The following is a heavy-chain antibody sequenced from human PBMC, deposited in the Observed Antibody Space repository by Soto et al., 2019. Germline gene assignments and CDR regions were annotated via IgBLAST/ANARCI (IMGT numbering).Heavy chain of an antibody. Sequence: VGSLRLSCAASGFNVNSDYMNWVRQTPGKGLEWVASIYSGETAYYADSVRGRFTISSDKSKNTLYFQLSSLRIEDTAVYYCTRDGRGLGRLSLFEYWGQGVLVTVSS. CDR2: IYSGETA. J-gene: IGHJ4*02. CDR3: TRDGRGLGRLSLFEY. CDR1: GFNVNSDY. D-gene: IGHD2-21*02. V-gene: IGHV3-53*01.